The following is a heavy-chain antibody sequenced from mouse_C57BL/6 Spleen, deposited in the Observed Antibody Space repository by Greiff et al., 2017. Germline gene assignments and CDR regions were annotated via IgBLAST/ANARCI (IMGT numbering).Heavy chain of an antibody. J-gene: IGHJ2*01. Sequence: VQLQQSVAELVRPGASVKLSCTASGFNIQNTYMHWVKQRPEQGLEWIGRIDPANGNTKYAPKFQGKATITADTSSNTAYLQLSSLTSEDTAIYYWASNYSFDYWCQGTTLTVSS. CDR3: ASNYSFDY. CDR2: IDPANGNT. CDR1: GFNIQNTY. D-gene: IGHD1-3*01. V-gene: IGHV14-3*01.